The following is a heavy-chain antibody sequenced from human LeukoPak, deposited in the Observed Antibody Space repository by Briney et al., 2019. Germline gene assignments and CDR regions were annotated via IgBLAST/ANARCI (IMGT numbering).Heavy chain of an antibody. CDR3: TTDLFPPYYYDSSRYYY. CDR1: GFTFSNAW. V-gene: IGHV3-15*01. J-gene: IGHJ4*02. CDR2: IKSKTDGGTT. D-gene: IGHD3-22*01. Sequence: GGSLRLSCAASGFTFSNAWMSWVRQAPGKGLEWVGRIKSKTDGGTTDYAAPVKGRFTISRDDSKNTLYLQMNSLKTEDTAVYYCTTDLFPPYYYDSSRYYYWGQGTLVTVSS.